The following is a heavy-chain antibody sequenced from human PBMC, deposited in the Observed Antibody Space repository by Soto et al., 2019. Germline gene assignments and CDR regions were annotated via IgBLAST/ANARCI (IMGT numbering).Heavy chain of an antibody. V-gene: IGHV1-69*08. CDR2: IIPILGET. J-gene: IGHJ6*02. Sequence: QVQLVQSGAEVKKPGSSVRVSCKASGTILSSYTISWVRQAPGQGLEWMGRIIPILGETNSAQKFQGRVTLTADKSTNTDYMELNSLRLEDTALYYCARGLGGRMDDWGQGTTVTVSS. CDR3: ARGLGGRMDD. D-gene: IGHD3-16*01. CDR1: GTILSSYT.